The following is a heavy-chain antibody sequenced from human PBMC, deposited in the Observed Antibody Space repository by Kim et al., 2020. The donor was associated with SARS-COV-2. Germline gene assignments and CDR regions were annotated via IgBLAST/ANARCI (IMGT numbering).Heavy chain of an antibody. CDR3: AKGRGIYYYDSSGYYFDY. V-gene: IGHV3-30*18. D-gene: IGHD3-22*01. Sequence: GGSLRLSCAASGFTFSSYGMHWVRQAPGKGLEWVAVISYDGSNKYYADSVKGRFTISRDNSKNTLYLQMNSLRAEDTAVYYCAKGRGIYYYDSSGYYFDYWGRGTL. J-gene: IGHJ4*02. CDR1: GFTFSSYG. CDR2: ISYDGSNK.